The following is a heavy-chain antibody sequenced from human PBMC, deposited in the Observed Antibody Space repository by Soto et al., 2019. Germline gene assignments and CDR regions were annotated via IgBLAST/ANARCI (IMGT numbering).Heavy chain of an antibody. J-gene: IGHJ3*01. CDR2: ISSDGSDK. CDR1: GFTFNNYG. V-gene: IGHV3-30*18. Sequence: VPLVESGGGVVQPGTSLRLSCAASGFTFNNYGMHWVRQAPGTGLEWVAAISSDGSDKYYADSVKGRLTISRDNSKNTLYLQMHSLRAEDTAVYYCAKDQGIAASHGIDWGQGTMVTVSS. D-gene: IGHD6-13*01. CDR3: AKDQGIAASHGID.